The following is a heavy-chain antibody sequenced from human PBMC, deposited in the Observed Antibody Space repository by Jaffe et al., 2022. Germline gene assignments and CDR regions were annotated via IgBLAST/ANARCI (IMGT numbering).Heavy chain of an antibody. V-gene: IGHV3-48*03. D-gene: IGHD4-17*01. CDR3: ARDSPSYYGDYGSFDY. Sequence: EVQLVESGGGLVQPGGSLRLSCAASGFTFSSYEMNWVRQAPGKGLEWVSYISSSGSTIYYADSVKGRFTISRDNAKNSLYLQMNSLRAEDTAVYYCARDSPSYYGDYGSFDYWGQGTLVTVSS. J-gene: IGHJ4*02. CDR1: GFTFSSYE. CDR2: ISSSGSTI.